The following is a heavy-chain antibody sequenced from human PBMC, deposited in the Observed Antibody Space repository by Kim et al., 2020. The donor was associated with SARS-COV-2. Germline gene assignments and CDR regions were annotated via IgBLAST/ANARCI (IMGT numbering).Heavy chain of an antibody. CDR3: ARDMMECPREKDYFAS. V-gene: IGHV3-9*01. Sequence: GGSLRLSCEGSGFPFGNHALHWVRQIPGKGLEWVSGISWNGVDVTYADSLKGRFSTSRDNARNSLFLQIDSLTSDDTALYYCARDMMECPREKDYFASWG. CDR1: GFPFGNHA. D-gene: IGHD3-3*01. CDR2: ISWNGVDV. J-gene: IGHJ4*01.